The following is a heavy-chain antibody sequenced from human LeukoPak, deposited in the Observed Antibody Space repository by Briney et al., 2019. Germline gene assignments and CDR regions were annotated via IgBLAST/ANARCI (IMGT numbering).Heavy chain of an antibody. Sequence: SETLSLTCTVSGGSINSSSYYWGWIRQPPGKGLEWIGSIYYSGSTYYNPSLKSRVTISVDTSKNQFSLKLSSVTAADTAVYYCARGPGAPNWFDPWGQGTLVTVSS. J-gene: IGHJ5*02. CDR3: ARGPGAPNWFDP. V-gene: IGHV4-39*07. CDR1: GGSINSSSYY. CDR2: IYYSGST. D-gene: IGHD3-10*01.